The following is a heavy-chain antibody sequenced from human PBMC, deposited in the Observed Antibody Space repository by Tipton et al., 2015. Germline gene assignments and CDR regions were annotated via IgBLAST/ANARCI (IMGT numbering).Heavy chain of an antibody. V-gene: IGHV3-33*01. CDR2: IWSYGSHK. D-gene: IGHD3-10*01. CDR3: AREGGAMIRGGSISGGYYGMDV. CDR1: GFTLTAFD. J-gene: IGHJ6*02. Sequence: SLRLSCAASGFTLTAFDMHWVRQAPGKGLEWVAVIWSYGSHKYYADSVMGRFTISRDDSKNTLYVEMNSLRAEDTAVYYCAREGGAMIRGGSISGGYYGMDVWGQGTTVIVSS.